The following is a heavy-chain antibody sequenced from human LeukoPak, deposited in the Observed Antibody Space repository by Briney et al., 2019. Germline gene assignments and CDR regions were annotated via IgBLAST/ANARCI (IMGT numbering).Heavy chain of an antibody. CDR1: GFTVSSNY. D-gene: IGHD3-22*01. CDR2: IYVGGST. V-gene: IGHV3-53*01. J-gene: IGHJ4*02. Sequence: GGSLRLXCAASGFTVSSNYMSWVRQAPGKGLEWLSVIYVGGSTFYADSVKGRFTISRDNAKNSLYLQMNSLRAEDTALYYCARMYYYDSSGSDYWGQGTLVTVSS. CDR3: ARMYYYDSSGSDY.